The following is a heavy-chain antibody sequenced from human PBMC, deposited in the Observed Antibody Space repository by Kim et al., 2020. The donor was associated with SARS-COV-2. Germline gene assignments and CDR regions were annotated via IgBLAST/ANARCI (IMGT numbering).Heavy chain of an antibody. D-gene: IGHD6-13*01. V-gene: IGHV4-4*02. J-gene: IGHJ3*02. Sequence: RKSRVTISVDQSKNQFSLKLSSVTAADTAVYYCARIGAAAGTFYIAFDIWGQGTMVTVSS. CDR3: ARIGAAAGTFYIAFDI.